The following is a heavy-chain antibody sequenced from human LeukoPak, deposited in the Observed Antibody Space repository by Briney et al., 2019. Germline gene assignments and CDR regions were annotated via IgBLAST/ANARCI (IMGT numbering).Heavy chain of an antibody. CDR3: ARGTLGIRIFYCTNGVCGGPEFDP. Sequence: PSETLSLTCTVSGGSIRSSSYYWGWIRQPPGKGLEWIGRIYYRGSTYYNPSRKSRVTISVDTSKNQFSLKLSSVTAADTAVYYCARGTLGIRIFYCTNGVCGGPEFDPWGQGTLVTVSS. D-gene: IGHD2-8*01. J-gene: IGHJ5*02. V-gene: IGHV4-39*07. CDR2: IYYRGST. CDR1: GGSIRSSSYY.